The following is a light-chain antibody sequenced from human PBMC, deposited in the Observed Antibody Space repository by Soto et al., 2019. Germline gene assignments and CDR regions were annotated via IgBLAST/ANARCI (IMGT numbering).Light chain of an antibody. V-gene: IGKV3-15*01. CDR3: QQYNTWPPIT. CDR2: DAS. J-gene: IGKJ5*01. CDR1: QSISSD. Sequence: EIVMTQSPATLSVSPGERATLSCRASQSISSDLAWYQQKPGQAPRLLIYDASTRATGIPARFSGSGSGAEFTLTISSLQYEDFAVYYCQQYNTWPPITFGQGTRLEIK.